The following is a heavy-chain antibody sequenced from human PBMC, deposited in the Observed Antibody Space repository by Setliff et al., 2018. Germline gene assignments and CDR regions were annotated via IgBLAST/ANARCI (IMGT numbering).Heavy chain of an antibody. Sequence: ASVKVSCKASGYTFTSYDINWVRQATGQGLEWMGWMNPNSGNTGYAQKLQGRVTMTTDTSTSTAYMELRSLRSDDTAVYYCARDLGDYGDYVGYFQHWGQGTLVTVSS. CDR3: ARDLGDYGDYVGYFQH. J-gene: IGHJ1*01. D-gene: IGHD4-17*01. V-gene: IGHV1-8*02. CDR1: GYTFTSYD. CDR2: MNPNSGNT.